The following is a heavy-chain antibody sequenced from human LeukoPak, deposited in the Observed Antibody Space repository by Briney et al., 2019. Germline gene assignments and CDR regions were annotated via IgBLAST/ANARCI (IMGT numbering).Heavy chain of an antibody. J-gene: IGHJ4*02. CDR1: SLSPSPHR. V-gene: IGHV3-30*02. D-gene: IGHD4-17*01. CDR2: LRYDGTHI. CDR3: ATDAGGPYGNYANRFDF. Sequence: PRRSLTLSRPPTSLSPSPHRVHSVPHSPHQPPDALTFLRYDGTHIYYGDSVNGRFTISRDNSKGTVYLQLDSPRDDDTAMYYCATDAGGPYGNYANRFDFWGQGTLVTVSS.